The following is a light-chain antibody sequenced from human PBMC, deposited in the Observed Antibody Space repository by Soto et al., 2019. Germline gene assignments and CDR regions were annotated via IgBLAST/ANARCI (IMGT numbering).Light chain of an antibody. CDR3: ETWDSNSRV. CDR1: SGHSTYI. Sequence: QSVLTQSSSASASLGSSVKLTCTLSSGHSTYIIAWHQQQPGKAPRRLMKLEGSGSYNKGSGVPDRFSGSSSGADRYLTISNLQFEDEADYYCETWDSNSRVFGGGTKLTVL. CDR2: LEGSGSY. V-gene: IGLV4-60*02. J-gene: IGLJ3*02.